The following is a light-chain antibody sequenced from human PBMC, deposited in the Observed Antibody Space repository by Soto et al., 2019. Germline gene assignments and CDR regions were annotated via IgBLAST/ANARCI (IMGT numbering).Light chain of an antibody. CDR3: PQLKSYPLT. J-gene: IGKJ4*01. CDR2: AAP. V-gene: IGKV1-9*01. CDR1: QGISSS. Sequence: VRVSGTLPCRASQGISSSLAWYQQRAGKAPKFLIYAAPTLQSGAPSRFSGSGSGTEFALTISSLQPEDSATYYCPQLKSYPLTSGGGTKVAIK.